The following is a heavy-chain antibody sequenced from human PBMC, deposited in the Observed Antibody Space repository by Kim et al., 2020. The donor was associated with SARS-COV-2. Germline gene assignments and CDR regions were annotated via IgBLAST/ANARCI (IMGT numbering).Heavy chain of an antibody. V-gene: IGHV3-30*04. Sequence: GGSLRLSCSASGFTFSSYAMHWVRQAPGKGLEWVAVISFDGSNKYYADSVKGRFTISRDNSKNTLYLQMNSLRAEDTAVYYCARDSFIAVAGTLDYWGQGTLGTVSS. CDR1: GFTFSSYA. D-gene: IGHD6-19*01. J-gene: IGHJ4*02. CDR2: ISFDGSNK. CDR3: ARDSFIAVAGTLDY.